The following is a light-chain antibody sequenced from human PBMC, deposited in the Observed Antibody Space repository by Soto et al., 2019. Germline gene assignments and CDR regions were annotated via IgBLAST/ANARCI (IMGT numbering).Light chain of an antibody. Sequence: EIVLTQSPGTLSLSPGERATLSCRASQSVRNNYLAWYQQRPGQAPRLLIYGASSRATGIPDRFSGSGSGTDFTLTISRLEPEDFAVYYCQQYGSSPRTFGQGTKVDI. CDR2: GAS. V-gene: IGKV3-20*01. CDR3: QQYGSSPRT. J-gene: IGKJ1*01. CDR1: QSVRNNY.